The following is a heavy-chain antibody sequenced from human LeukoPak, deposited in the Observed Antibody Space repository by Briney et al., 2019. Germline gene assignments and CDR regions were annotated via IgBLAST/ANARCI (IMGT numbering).Heavy chain of an antibody. CDR3: AKDSTARDNGMDV. CDR2: ISYDGSNK. J-gene: IGHJ6*02. D-gene: IGHD4-17*01. V-gene: IGHV3-30*18. CDR1: GFTFSSYG. Sequence: GRSLRLSCAASGFTFSSYGMHWVRQAPGKGLEWVAVISYDGSNKYYADSVKGRFTISRDNSKNTLYLQMNSLRAEDTAVYYCAKDSTARDNGMDVWGQGTTVTVSS.